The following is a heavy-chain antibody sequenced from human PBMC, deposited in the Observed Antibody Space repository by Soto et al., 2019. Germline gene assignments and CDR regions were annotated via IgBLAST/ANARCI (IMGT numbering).Heavy chain of an antibody. CDR2: MIPIFGTA. D-gene: IGHD4-17*01. Sequence: SSVKVSCKASGGTFSSYAISWVRQAPGQGREWMAGMIPIFGTANYAQKFQGRVTITADESTSTAYMELSSLRSEDTAVYYCARVATVTTNYYYYGMDVWGQGTTVTVSS. V-gene: IGHV1-69*13. J-gene: IGHJ6*02. CDR1: GGTFSSYA. CDR3: ARVATVTTNYYYYGMDV.